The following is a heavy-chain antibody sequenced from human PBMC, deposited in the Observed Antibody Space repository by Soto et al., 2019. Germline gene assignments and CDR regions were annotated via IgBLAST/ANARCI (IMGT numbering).Heavy chain of an antibody. Sequence: GESLKISCKTSGYSFTSNWIGWVRQMPGKGLEWMGIIYPGDFDTRYSPSFQGQVSISADKSISTAYLQWSSLKASDTAMYYCARLARTILGTITLSPSGYFDNWGQGTLVTSPQ. D-gene: IGHD3-3*01. CDR2: IYPGDFDT. CDR3: ARLARTILGTITLSPSGYFDN. V-gene: IGHV5-51*01. CDR1: GYSFTSNW. J-gene: IGHJ4*02.